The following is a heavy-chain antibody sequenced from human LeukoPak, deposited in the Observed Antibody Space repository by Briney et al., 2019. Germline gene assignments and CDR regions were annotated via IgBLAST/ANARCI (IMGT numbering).Heavy chain of an antibody. D-gene: IGHD6-6*01. J-gene: IGHJ5*02. CDR2: INHDASEK. Sequence: GGSLRLSCTASGLTFTNYWMIWVRQAPGKGLEWVANINHDASEKYYVRSVEGRFTISRDNAKNSLFLQMNSLRAEDTGVYYCATSSYSSSSSWGQGTLVTVS. CDR1: GLTFTNYW. V-gene: IGHV3-7*01. CDR3: ATSSYSSSSS.